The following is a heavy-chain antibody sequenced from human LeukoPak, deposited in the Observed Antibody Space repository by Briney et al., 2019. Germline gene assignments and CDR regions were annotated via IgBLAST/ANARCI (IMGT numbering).Heavy chain of an antibody. Sequence: GRSLRLSCAASGFTFSSYGMHWVRQAPGKGLEWVAVISYDGSNKYYADSVKGRFNIYRDNSKNTLYLQMNSLRAEDTAVYYCAKGSLLRYFDWLSDYWGQGTLVTVSS. V-gene: IGHV3-30*18. CDR1: GFTFSSYG. J-gene: IGHJ4*02. CDR3: AKGSLLRYFDWLSDY. CDR2: ISYDGSNK. D-gene: IGHD3-9*01.